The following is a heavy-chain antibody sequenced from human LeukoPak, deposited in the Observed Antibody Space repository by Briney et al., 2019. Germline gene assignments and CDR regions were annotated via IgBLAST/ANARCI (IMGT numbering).Heavy chain of an antibody. CDR2: IYYSGST. Sequence: KPSETLSLTCTVSGGSISSSSYYWGWIRQPPGKGLEWIGSIYYSGSTYYNPSLKSRVTISVDTSKNQFSLKLSSVTAADTAVYYCARGVARGGSYSDAFDIWGQGTMVTVSS. V-gene: IGHV4-39*07. CDR3: ARGVARGGSYSDAFDI. D-gene: IGHD1-26*01. J-gene: IGHJ3*02. CDR1: GGSISSSSYY.